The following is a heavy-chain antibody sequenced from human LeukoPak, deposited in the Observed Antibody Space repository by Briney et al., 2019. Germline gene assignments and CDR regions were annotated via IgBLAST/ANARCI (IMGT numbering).Heavy chain of an antibody. J-gene: IGHJ6*03. CDR2: ISAYNGNT. V-gene: IGHV1-18*01. CDR1: GYSFSTYG. Sequence: ASVKVSCKASGYSFSTYGITWVRQAPGQGLEWVGWISAYNGNTNYAQKLQGRVTMTTDTSTNTAYMELRSLRSDDTAVYYCARDPRYSSSWYAGYYYYYMDVWGKGTTVTISS. CDR3: ARDPRYSSSWYAGYYYYYMDV. D-gene: IGHD6-13*01.